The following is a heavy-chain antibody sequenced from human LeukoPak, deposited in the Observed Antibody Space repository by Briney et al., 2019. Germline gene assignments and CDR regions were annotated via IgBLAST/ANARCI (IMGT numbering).Heavy chain of an antibody. J-gene: IGHJ5*02. Sequence: AETPSLTCTVSGVFTSTYFGSWVRQPAGEALEWIGRIYTSGPTNYNPSLQSRVTMSIDPSQNHFSLSLSSVTAAHTALYYCARGVLASGIGWFDPWRQGSLLTVSS. D-gene: IGHD1-26*01. V-gene: IGHV4-4*07. CDR2: IYTSGPT. CDR3: ARGVLASGIGWFDP. CDR1: GVFTSTYF.